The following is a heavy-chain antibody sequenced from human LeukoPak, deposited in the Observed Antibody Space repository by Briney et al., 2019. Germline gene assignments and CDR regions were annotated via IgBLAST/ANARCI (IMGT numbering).Heavy chain of an antibody. V-gene: IGHV4-31*03. CDR1: GGSISSGGYY. CDR3: ARGYLNPFMSIFDY. J-gene: IGHJ4*02. CDR2: IYYSGGT. D-gene: IGHD6-6*01. Sequence: SQTLSLTCTVSGGSISSGGYYWSWIRQHPGKGLEWIGYIYYSGGTYYNLSLKSRVTISVDTSKNQFSLKLSSVTAADTAVYYCARGYLNPFMSIFDYWGQGTLVTVSS.